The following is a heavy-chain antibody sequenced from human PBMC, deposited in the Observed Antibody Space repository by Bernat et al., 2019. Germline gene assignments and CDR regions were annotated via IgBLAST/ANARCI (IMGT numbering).Heavy chain of an antibody. V-gene: IGHV3-30*19. J-gene: IGHJ4*02. CDR3: AREAMIVVGNFDY. CDR2: IWYDGSNK. D-gene: IGHD3-22*01. CDR1: GFTFSSYG. Sequence: QVQLVESGGGVVQPGRSLRLSCAASGFTFSSYGMHWVRQAPGKGLEWVAVIWYDGSNKYYADSVKGRFTISRDNSKNTLYLQMNSLRAEDTAVYYCAREAMIVVGNFDYWGQGALVTVSS.